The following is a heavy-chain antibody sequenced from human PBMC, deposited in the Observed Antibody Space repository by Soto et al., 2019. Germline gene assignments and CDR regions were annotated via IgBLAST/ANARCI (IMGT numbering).Heavy chain of an antibody. CDR1: GGSISSSSYY. J-gene: IGHJ4*02. CDR2: IYYSGST. Sequence: KTSETLSLTCTVSGGSISSSSYYWGWIRQPPGKGLEWIGSIYYSGSTYYNPSLKSRVTISVDTSKNQFSLKLSSVTAADTAVYYCAKTPYDFWSGSFDYWGQGTRVTVS. CDR3: AKTPYDFWSGSFDY. D-gene: IGHD3-3*01. V-gene: IGHV4-39*01.